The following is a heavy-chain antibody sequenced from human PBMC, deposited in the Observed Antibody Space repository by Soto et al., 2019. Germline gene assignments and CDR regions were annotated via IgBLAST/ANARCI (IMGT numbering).Heavy chain of an antibody. Sequence: PGGSLRLSCAASGFTFSSYGMNWVSQAPGKGLEWVAIIWYDGSNKYYADSVKGRFTISRDNSKNTLYLQMNSLRAEDTAVYYYARDHHDSSGYYSYYFDYWGQGTLVTVSS. D-gene: IGHD3-22*01. CDR2: IWYDGSNK. CDR1: GFTFSSYG. J-gene: IGHJ4*02. V-gene: IGHV3-33*01. CDR3: ARDHHDSSGYYSYYFDY.